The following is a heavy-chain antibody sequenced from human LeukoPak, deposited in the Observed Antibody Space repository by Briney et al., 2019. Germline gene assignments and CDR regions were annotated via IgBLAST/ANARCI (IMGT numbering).Heavy chain of an antibody. Sequence: GGSLRLSCAASGFTFSGYAMSWVGQAPGEGLEWGSGISGRGGTTYYADSVKGRFTISRDNSKNTLYLQMNSLRAGDAAGYNCAKGSIDNSSDADSWGQGTLVTVSS. CDR3: AKGSIDNSSDADS. CDR1: GFTFSGYA. V-gene: IGHV3-23*01. D-gene: IGHD5-24*01. J-gene: IGHJ4*02. CDR2: ISGRGGTT.